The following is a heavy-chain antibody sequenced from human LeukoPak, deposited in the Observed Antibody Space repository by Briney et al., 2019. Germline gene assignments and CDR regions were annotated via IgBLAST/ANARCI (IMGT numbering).Heavy chain of an antibody. Sequence: HPGGSLRLSCAASGFTFSSYGMSWVRQAPGKGLEWVSAISGSGGSTYYADSVKGRFTISRDNSKNTLYLQMNSLRAEDTAVYYCAKGFIAAAGKGALGYWGQGTLVTVSS. V-gene: IGHV3-23*01. CDR1: GFTFSSYG. CDR3: AKGFIAAAGKGALGY. CDR2: ISGSGGST. J-gene: IGHJ4*02. D-gene: IGHD6-13*01.